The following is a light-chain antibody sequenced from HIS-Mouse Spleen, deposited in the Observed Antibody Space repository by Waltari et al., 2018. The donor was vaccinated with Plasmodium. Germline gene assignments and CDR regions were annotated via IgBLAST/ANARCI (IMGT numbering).Light chain of an antibody. Sequence: SYELTQPPSVSVSPGQRARLTCSGAACPKKYASWYQQKSGQAPVLVINEDSKRPSGIPERFSGSSSGTMATLTISGAQVEDEADYYCYSTDSSGNHRVFGGGTKLTVL. CDR3: YSTDSSGNHRV. CDR1: ACPKKY. V-gene: IGLV3-10*01. CDR2: EDS. J-gene: IGLJ3*02.